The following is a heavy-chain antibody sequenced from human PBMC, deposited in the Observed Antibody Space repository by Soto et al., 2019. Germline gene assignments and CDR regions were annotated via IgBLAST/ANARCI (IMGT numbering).Heavy chain of an antibody. D-gene: IGHD1-26*01. CDR1: GFTFSSYA. Sequence: EVPLVESGGGLVQPGGSLRLSCAASGFTFSSYAMHWVRQAPGKGLEYVSAISSNGGNTYYANSVKGRFTISRDNSKNTLYLQMGSLRAEDMAVYYCARAGSGSYYGYWGQGTLVTVSS. J-gene: IGHJ4*02. V-gene: IGHV3-64*01. CDR2: ISSNGGNT. CDR3: ARAGSGSYYGY.